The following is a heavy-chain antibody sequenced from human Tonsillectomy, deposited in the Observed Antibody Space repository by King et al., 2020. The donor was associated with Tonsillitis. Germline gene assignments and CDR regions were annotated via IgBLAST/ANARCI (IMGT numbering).Heavy chain of an antibody. J-gene: IGHJ1*01. D-gene: IGHD3-22*01. Sequence: VQLVESGGGLVQPGGSLRLSCAASGFTFSPYSMNWVRQAPGRGLEWVAYISSTSRTIYYADSVKGRFTISRDNAKNSLYLQMNSLKDEDTAVYYCASEEITMIQHWGQGTLVTVSS. CDR2: ISSTSRTI. CDR3: ASEEITMIQH. CDR1: GFTFSPYS. V-gene: IGHV3-48*02.